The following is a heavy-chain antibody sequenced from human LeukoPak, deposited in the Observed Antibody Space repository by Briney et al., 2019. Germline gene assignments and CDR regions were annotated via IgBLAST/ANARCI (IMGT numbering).Heavy chain of an antibody. V-gene: IGHV3-30*02. CDR1: GFTFSSYG. CDR2: IRYDGSNK. D-gene: IGHD6-13*01. Sequence: PGGSLRLSCAASGFTFSSYGMHWVRQAPGKGLEWVAFIRYDGSNKYYADSVEGRFTISRDNSKNTLYLQMNSLRAEDTAVYYCAKDPGRGSSWAHYFDYWGQGTLVTVSS. CDR3: AKDPGRGSSWAHYFDY. J-gene: IGHJ4*02.